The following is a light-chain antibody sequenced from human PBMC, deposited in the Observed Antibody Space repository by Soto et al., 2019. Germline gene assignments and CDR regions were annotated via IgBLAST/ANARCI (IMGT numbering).Light chain of an antibody. J-gene: IGKJ4*01. CDR1: QGISSW. V-gene: IGKV1-12*01. CDR3: QQANSLPLT. CDR2: AAS. Sequence: DIQMTQSPSSVSASVGDRVTITCRASQGISSWLAWHQQKPGKAPKLLIYAASGLHSGVPSRFSGSGSGTDFTLTISSLQPEDFATYYCQQANSLPLTFGGGTKVDIK.